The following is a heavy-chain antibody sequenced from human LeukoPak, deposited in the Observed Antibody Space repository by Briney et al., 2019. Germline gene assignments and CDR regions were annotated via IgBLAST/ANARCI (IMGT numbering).Heavy chain of an antibody. CDR3: AREYAWSYYYYGMDV. V-gene: IGHV1-2*02. Sequence: ASVKASCKASGYTFTGYYMHWVRQAPGQGLEWMGWINPNSGGTNYAQKFQGRVTMTRDTSISTAYMELSRLRSDDTAVYYCAREYAWSYYYYGMDVWGQGTTVTVSS. J-gene: IGHJ6*02. CDR2: INPNSGGT. CDR1: GYTFTGYY. D-gene: IGHD3-16*01.